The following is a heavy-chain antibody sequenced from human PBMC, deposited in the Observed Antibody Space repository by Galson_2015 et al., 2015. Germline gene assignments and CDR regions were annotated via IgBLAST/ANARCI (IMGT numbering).Heavy chain of an antibody. CDR1: GYSFTNYW. CDR2: TYPRDSET. J-gene: IGHJ4*02. Sequence: QSGAEVKKPGESLKISCKGSGYSFTNYWLGWVRQMPGKGLEWMGITYPRDSETRYSPSFQGQVTISADRSISTAYLQWSSLKAPDTAMYFCARLNTGYVGDWGQGTLVTVSS. V-gene: IGHV5-51*01. D-gene: IGHD2-2*01. CDR3: ARLNTGYVGD.